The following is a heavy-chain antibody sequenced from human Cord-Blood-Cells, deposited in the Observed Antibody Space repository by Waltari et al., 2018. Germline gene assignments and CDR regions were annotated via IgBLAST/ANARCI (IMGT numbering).Heavy chain of an antibody. Sequence: QVQLQESGPGLVKPSQTLSLTCTVSGGSISSGGYYWSWIRQHPGKGLEWIGYIYYMGRTYYNPSLKSRVTISVDTSKNQFSLKLSSVTAADTAVYYCARARRDGYNPFDYWGQGTLVTVSS. CDR2: IYYMGRT. CDR1: GGSISSGGYY. J-gene: IGHJ4*02. V-gene: IGHV4-31*03. CDR3: ARARRDGYNPFDY. D-gene: IGHD5-12*01.